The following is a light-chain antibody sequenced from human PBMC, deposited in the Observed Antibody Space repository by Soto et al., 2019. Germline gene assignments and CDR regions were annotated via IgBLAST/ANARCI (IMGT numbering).Light chain of an antibody. Sequence: EIVLTQSPATLSLSPGERATLSCRAGQSVGSYLAWYQQKLGQAPRLLIYDASNRATGIPARFSGSGSGTDFTLTISSLEPEDFAVYYCQQRSNWPRTFGQGTKVEIK. V-gene: IGKV3-11*01. CDR2: DAS. CDR3: QQRSNWPRT. J-gene: IGKJ1*01. CDR1: QSVGSY.